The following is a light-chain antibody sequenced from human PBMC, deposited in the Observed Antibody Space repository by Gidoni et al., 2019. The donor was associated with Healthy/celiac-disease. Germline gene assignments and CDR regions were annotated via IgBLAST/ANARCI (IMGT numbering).Light chain of an antibody. V-gene: IGKV3-20*01. CDR3: QQYGSSPPWT. Sequence: EIVLTQSPGPLSLSPGERATLSCRASQSVSSSYLAWYQQKTGQAPRLLIYGASSRATGIPDRFSGSGSGTDFTLTISRLEPEDFAVYYCQQYGSSPPWTFXXXTKVEIK. CDR2: GAS. J-gene: IGKJ1*01. CDR1: QSVSSSY.